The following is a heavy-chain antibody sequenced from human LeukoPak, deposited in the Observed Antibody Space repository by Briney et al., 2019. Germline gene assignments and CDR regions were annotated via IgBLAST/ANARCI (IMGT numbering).Heavy chain of an antibody. Sequence: PSETLSLTCTVSGGSISSYYWSWIRQPPGKGLEWIGYMYYSGSTNYNPSLKRRGTISVDTSKKQISLKLSSVTAADTAVYYCASAYCGGDCYVDYWGQGTLVTVSS. J-gene: IGHJ4*02. D-gene: IGHD2-21*02. CDR1: GGSISSYY. CDR3: ASAYCGGDCYVDY. V-gene: IGHV4-59*13. CDR2: MYYSGST.